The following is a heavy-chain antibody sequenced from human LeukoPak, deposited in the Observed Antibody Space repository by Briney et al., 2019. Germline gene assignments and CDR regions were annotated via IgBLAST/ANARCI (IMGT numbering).Heavy chain of an antibody. V-gene: IGHV3-23*01. Sequence: GGSLRLSCAASGFTFSSYAMSWVRRAPGKGLEWVSAISGSGGSTYYADSVKGRFTISRDNSKNTLYLQMNSLRAEDTAVYYCAKGRIKYYYDSSGYDYWGQGTLVTVSS. CDR1: GFTFSSYA. CDR3: AKGRIKYYYDSSGYDY. J-gene: IGHJ4*02. D-gene: IGHD3-22*01. CDR2: ISGSGGST.